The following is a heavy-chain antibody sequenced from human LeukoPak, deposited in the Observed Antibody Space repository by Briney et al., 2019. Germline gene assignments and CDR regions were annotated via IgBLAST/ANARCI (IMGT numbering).Heavy chain of an antibody. Sequence: ASVKVSCKASGYTFTGYYIHWVRQSPGQGLEWVGWINPNSGVTEFAQKFQGRVTMTRDTSISTAYMELSRLRSDDTAVYYCARPDCGGDCRLIQYWGQGTLVTVSS. CDR2: INPNSGVT. CDR3: ARPDCGGDCRLIQY. V-gene: IGHV1-2*02. D-gene: IGHD2-21*01. CDR1: GYTFTGYY. J-gene: IGHJ1*01.